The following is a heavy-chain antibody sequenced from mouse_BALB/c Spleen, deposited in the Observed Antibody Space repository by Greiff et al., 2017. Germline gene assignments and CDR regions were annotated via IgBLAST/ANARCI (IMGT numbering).Heavy chain of an antibody. CDR1: GFTFSSYA. Sequence: EVKLMESGGGLVKPGGSLKLSCAASGFTFSSYAMSWVRQTPEKRLEWVASISSGGSTYYPDSVKGRFTISRDNARNILYLQMSSLRSEDTAMYYCARGRENGYYEGAMDYWGQGTSVTVSS. CDR2: ISSGGST. V-gene: IGHV5-6-5*01. D-gene: IGHD2-3*01. J-gene: IGHJ4*01. CDR3: ARGRENGYYEGAMDY.